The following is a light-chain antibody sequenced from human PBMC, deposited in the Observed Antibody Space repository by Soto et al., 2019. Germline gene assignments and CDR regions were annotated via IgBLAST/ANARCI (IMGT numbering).Light chain of an antibody. V-gene: IGKV1-6*01. CDR3: LQDNNYPWT. Sequence: AIQMTQSPSSLSASVGDRVTISCRASQAIRNDLGWYQQKPGKAPNLLIYGASSLESGVPSRFSGSGSGTDFTLTISSRQPEDFATYYCLQDNNYPWTFGQGTKVEI. CDR2: GAS. CDR1: QAIRND. J-gene: IGKJ1*01.